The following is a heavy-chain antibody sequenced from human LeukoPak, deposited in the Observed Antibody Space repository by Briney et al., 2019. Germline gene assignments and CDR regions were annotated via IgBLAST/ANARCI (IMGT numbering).Heavy chain of an antibody. D-gene: IGHD4-11*01. CDR2: IWSDGTEK. CDR3: AKDAERGFDYSNSLQH. V-gene: IGHV3-33*06. CDR1: GFTYSHYG. J-gene: IGHJ1*01. Sequence: AGGSLRLSCAASGFTYSHYGMHWVRQAPGKGLEWVAVIWSDGTEKYYGDAVKGRFTISRDNSINTLYLQMNSLTGEDTAVYYCAKDAERGFDYSNSLQHWGQGTLVTVSS.